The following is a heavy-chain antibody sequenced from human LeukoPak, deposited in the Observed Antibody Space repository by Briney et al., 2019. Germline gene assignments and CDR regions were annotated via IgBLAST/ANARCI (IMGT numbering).Heavy chain of an antibody. D-gene: IGHD3-22*01. CDR3: ARAATMIVVVAPFDP. CDR1: GGTFSSYA. V-gene: IGHV1-69*01. Sequence: SVKVSCKASGGTFSSYAISWVRQAPGQGLEWMGGIIPIFGTANYAQKFQGRVTITADESTSTAYVELSSLRSEDTAVYYCARAATMIVVVAPFDPWGQGTLVTVSS. J-gene: IGHJ5*02. CDR2: IIPIFGTA.